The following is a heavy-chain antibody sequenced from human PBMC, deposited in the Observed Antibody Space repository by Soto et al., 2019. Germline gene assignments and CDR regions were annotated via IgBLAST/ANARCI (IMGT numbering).Heavy chain of an antibody. D-gene: IGHD6-6*01. V-gene: IGHV3-9*01. Sequence: GGSLRLSCAASGFTFDDYAMHWVRQAPGKGLEWVSGISWNSRSIAYADSVKGRFTISRDNAKNSLSLQMNSLRTEDTALYYCAKDGSSGYYYYMDVWGKGTTVTVSS. J-gene: IGHJ6*03. CDR1: GFTFDDYA. CDR3: AKDGSSGYYYYMDV. CDR2: ISWNSRSI.